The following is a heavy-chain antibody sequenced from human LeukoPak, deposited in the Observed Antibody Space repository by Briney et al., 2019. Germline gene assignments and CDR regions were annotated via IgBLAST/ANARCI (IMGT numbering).Heavy chain of an antibody. CDR1: GYSFTSYW. CDR2: IYSGESDT. D-gene: IGHD3-10*01. J-gene: IGHJ6*02. Sequence: GESLKISCQGSGYSFTSYWIGWVRQMTGKGMEWMGIIYSGESDTRYSTSFQCQVTISADKSISTANLQWSSLKCSYTAMYYRARHTMVRGVTTSSYYYYCMDVWGQGTTVTVSS. V-gene: IGHV5-51*01. CDR3: ARHTMVRGVTTSSYYYYCMDV.